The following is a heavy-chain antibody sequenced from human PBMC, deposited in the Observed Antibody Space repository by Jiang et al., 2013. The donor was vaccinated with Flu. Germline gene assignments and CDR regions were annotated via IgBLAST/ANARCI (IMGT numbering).Heavy chain of an antibody. Sequence: VQLVESGAEVKKPGSSVKVSCTASGGTFSTYGISWVRQAPGQGLEWMGGIIPIFGIPDYAQKFQGRVTITADGSTSTVYMELSSLSSEDTAVYYCSRAFSDSSSTRYPDYSMDVWGQGTTVTVSS. CDR1: GGTFSTYG. CDR2: IIPIFGIP. V-gene: IGHV1-69*01. CDR3: SRAFSDSSSTRYPDYSMDV. J-gene: IGHJ6*02. D-gene: IGHD6-19*01.